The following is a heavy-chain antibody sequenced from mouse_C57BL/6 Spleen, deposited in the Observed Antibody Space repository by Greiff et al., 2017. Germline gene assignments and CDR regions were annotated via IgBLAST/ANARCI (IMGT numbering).Heavy chain of an antibody. J-gene: IGHJ3*01. CDR2: ISDGGSYT. Sequence: EVMLVESGGGLVKPGGSLKLSCAASGFTFSSYAMSWVRQTPEKRLEWVATISDGGSYTYYPDNVKGRFTISRDNAKNNLYLQISHLKSEDTAMYYCARAGPDGYYVVTWFAYWGQGTLVTVSA. CDR3: ARAGPDGYYVVTWFAY. V-gene: IGHV5-4*03. D-gene: IGHD2-3*01. CDR1: GFTFSSYA.